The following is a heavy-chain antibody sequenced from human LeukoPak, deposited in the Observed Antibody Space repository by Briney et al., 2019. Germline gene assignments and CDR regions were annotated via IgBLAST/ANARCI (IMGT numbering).Heavy chain of an antibody. V-gene: IGHV3-23*01. D-gene: IGHD3-10*01. Sequence: GGSLRLSCAAYGFTFNSYAMTWVREAPGKGLEWVSAISGSGDSTYYADSVKGRFTISRDNSKNTLYLQMNSLRAEDTAVYYCAKDAVRGSGRINWFDSWGQGTLVTVSS. CDR3: AKDAVRGSGRINWFDS. CDR1: GFTFNSYA. J-gene: IGHJ5*01. CDR2: ISGSGDST.